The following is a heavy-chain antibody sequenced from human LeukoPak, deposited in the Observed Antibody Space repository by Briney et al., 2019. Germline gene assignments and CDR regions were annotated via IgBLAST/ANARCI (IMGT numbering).Heavy chain of an antibody. CDR1: GGSFSGYY. J-gene: IGHJ6*03. CDR3: ARGYCSGGSCYSYYYYNYMDV. V-gene: IGHV4-34*01. D-gene: IGHD2-15*01. Sequence: SETLSLTCAVYGGSFSGYYWSWIRQPPGKGLEWIGSIYYSGSTNYHPSLKSRVTLSVDTSKNQLSLKLSSVTAADTAVYYCARGYCSGGSCYSYYYYNYMDVWGKRTTVTVSS. CDR2: IYYSGST.